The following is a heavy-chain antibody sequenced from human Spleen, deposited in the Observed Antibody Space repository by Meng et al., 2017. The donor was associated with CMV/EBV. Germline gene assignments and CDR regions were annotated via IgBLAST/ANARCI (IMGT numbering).Heavy chain of an antibody. CDR3: ARYVYYFDY. Sequence: ETLSLTCEASGFNFNIYSMNWVRQAPGKGLEWVSHISGGTTYSMYYADSVKGRFTISRDNAKNSLYLQINSLRVEDTAVYYCARYVYYFDYWGQGTLVTVSS. V-gene: IGHV3-48*04. J-gene: IGHJ4*02. CDR1: GFNFNIYS. D-gene: IGHD3-16*01. CDR2: ISGGTTYSM.